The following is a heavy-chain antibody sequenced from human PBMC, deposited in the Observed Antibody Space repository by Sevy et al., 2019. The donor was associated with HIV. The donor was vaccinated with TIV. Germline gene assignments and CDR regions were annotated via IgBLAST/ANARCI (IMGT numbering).Heavy chain of an antibody. Sequence: GGSLRLSCAASGFTFSTTWMNWVRQAPGKGLEWVGRIKSKTDGGTADYAEPVKGRTTISRDDSKNTLYLQMNSLKTEDTAVYYCTTATVWDGDWYFDSWGQGTLVTVSS. V-gene: IGHV3-15*01. D-gene: IGHD2-21*02. J-gene: IGHJ4*02. CDR2: IKSKTDGGTA. CDR3: TTATVWDGDWYFDS. CDR1: GFTFSTTW.